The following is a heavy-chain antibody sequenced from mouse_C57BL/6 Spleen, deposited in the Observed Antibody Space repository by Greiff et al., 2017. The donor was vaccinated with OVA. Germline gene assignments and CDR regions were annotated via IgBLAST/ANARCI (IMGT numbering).Heavy chain of an antibody. CDR3: ARGGYDYEGWFAY. D-gene: IGHD2-4*01. CDR1: GFTFSDYG. V-gene: IGHV5-17*01. Sequence: EVQRVESGGGLVKPGGSLKLSCAASGFTFSDYGMHWVRQAPEKGLEWVAYISSGSSTIYYADTVKGRFTISRDNAKNTLFLQMTSLRSEDTAMYYCARGGYDYEGWFAYWGQGTLVTVSA. CDR2: ISSGSSTI. J-gene: IGHJ3*01.